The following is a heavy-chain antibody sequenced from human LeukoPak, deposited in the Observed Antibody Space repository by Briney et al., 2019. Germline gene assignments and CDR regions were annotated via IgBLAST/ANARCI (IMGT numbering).Heavy chain of an antibody. Sequence: SETLSLTCTVSGGSISSYYWNWIRQAPGKGLEWIGYIHYSGSTNHNSSLKSRVTISVDTSKNQYSLKLSSVTAADTAVYYCARDGGAGGFDYWGQGTLVTVSS. D-gene: IGHD6-19*01. V-gene: IGHV4-59*01. CDR3: ARDGGAGGFDY. J-gene: IGHJ4*02. CDR1: GGSISSYY. CDR2: IHYSGST.